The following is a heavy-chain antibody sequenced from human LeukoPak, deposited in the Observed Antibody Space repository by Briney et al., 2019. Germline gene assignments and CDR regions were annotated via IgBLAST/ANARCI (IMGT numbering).Heavy chain of an antibody. J-gene: IGHJ4*02. V-gene: IGHV1-69*05. CDR3: ARKLESPDY. Sequence: GASVKVSCKASGGTFSSYAISWVRQAPGQGLEWMGGIIPIFGTANYAQKFQGRVTMTRDTSISTAYMELSRLRSDDTAVYYCARKLESPDYWGQGTLVTVSS. CDR2: IIPIFGTA. CDR1: GGTFSSYA. D-gene: IGHD1-1*01.